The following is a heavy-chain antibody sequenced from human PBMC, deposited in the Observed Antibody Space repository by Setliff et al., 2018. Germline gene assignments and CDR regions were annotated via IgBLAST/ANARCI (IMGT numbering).Heavy chain of an antibody. CDR3: ARPGLPLRYYYGMDV. V-gene: IGHV3-21*01. J-gene: IGHJ6*02. Sequence: LRLSCAASGFTFSNYGMNWVRQAPGKGLEWVSSITGSSTYIFYADSVRGRFTISRDNARNSLSLQMNSLRPEDTAVYYCARPGLPLRYYYGMDVWGQGTTVTVSS. CDR1: GFTFSNYG. CDR2: ITGSSTYI.